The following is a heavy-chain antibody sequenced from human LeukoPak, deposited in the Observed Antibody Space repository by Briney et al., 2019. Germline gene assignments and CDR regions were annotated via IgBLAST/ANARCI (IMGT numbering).Heavy chain of an antibody. Sequence: GSLRLSRAASGFTFSDYCMSWIRQAPGKGLEWVSYISSSSSYTNYADSVKGRFTISRDNAKNSLYLQMNSLRAEDTAVYYCARVTTGNYFDYWGQGTLVTVSS. V-gene: IGHV3-11*06. CDR2: ISSSSSYT. D-gene: IGHD1-14*01. J-gene: IGHJ4*02. CDR1: GFTFSDYC. CDR3: ARVTTGNYFDY.